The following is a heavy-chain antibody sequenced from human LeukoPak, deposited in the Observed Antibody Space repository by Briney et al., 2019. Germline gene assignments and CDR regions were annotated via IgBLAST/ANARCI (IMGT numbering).Heavy chain of an antibody. CDR2: ISWNSGSI. V-gene: IGHV3-9*01. CDR1: GFTFDDYA. J-gene: IGHJ4*02. Sequence: GGSLRLSCAASGFTFDDYAMHWVRQAPAKGLEWVSGISWNSGSIGYADSVKGRFTISRDNAKNSLYLQMNSLRAEDTALYYCAKPRSSSLGSPLDYWGQGTLVTVSS. D-gene: IGHD6-13*01. CDR3: AKPRSSSLGSPLDY.